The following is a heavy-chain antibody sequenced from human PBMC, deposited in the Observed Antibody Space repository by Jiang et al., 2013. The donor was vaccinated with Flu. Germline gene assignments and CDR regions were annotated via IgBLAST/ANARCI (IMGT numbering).Heavy chain of an antibody. D-gene: IGHD6-19*01. Sequence: GSGLVKPSETLSLSCTVSGGSISTYYWSWIRQPPGKGLKWIGYIYKSGRTNYNPSLKSRVTMSVDTSKNQFSLKLSSVTAADTAVYYCARGDSSGWHYFDYWGQGTLVTVSS. J-gene: IGHJ4*02. CDR3: ARGDSSGWHYFDY. V-gene: IGHV4-59*01. CDR1: GGSISTYY. CDR2: IYKSGRT.